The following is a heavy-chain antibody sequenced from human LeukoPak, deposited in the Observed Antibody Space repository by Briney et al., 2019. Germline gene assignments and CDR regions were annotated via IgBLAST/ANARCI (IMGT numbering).Heavy chain of an antibody. J-gene: IGHJ3*02. CDR1: GFTFSSYG. CDR2: ISFDGSNK. D-gene: IGHD3-22*01. CDR3: AKLACLYYYDSSDYYGDAFDI. Sequence: PGRSLRLSCAASGFTFSSYGMHWVREAPGKGLEWGAVISFDGSNKYYADSVKGRFTISRDNSKKTRYLQMNSLRAEDRAVYYCAKLACLYYYDSSDYYGDAFDIWGQGTMVTVSS. V-gene: IGHV3-30*18.